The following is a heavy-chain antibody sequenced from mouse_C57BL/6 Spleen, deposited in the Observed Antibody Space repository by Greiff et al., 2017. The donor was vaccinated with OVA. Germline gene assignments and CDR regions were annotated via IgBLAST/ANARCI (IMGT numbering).Heavy chain of an antibody. D-gene: IGHD1-1*01. J-gene: IGHJ3*01. Sequence: QVQLQQPGAELVKPGASVKMSCKASGYTFTSYWIIWVKQRPGQGLEWIGDIYPGSGSTNYNEKFKSKATLTVDTSSSTAYMQLSSLTSEDSAVYYCARRDYGSSSLAYWGQGTLVTVSA. CDR1: GYTFTSYW. V-gene: IGHV1-55*01. CDR2: IYPGSGST. CDR3: ARRDYGSSSLAY.